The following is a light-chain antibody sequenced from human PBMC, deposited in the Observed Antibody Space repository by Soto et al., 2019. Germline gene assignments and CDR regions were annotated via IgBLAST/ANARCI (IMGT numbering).Light chain of an antibody. CDR3: VPRSDWIT. CDR2: DAS. J-gene: IGKJ5*01. V-gene: IGKV3-11*01. Sequence: THKQATLSLSPGERATLSFRASQSVSNSLAWFQPKPGQAPRLLIYDASNRATGIPARFSVSGSGTDFTLSICSLEPEDVGVCYCVPRSDWITSGDGTRL. CDR1: QSVSNS.